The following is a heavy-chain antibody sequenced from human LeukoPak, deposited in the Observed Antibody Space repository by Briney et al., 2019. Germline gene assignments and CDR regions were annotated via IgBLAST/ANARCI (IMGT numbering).Heavy chain of an antibody. D-gene: IGHD3-3*01. CDR2: ISSSSSYI. V-gene: IGHV3-21*01. CDR1: GFTFSSYS. CDR3: ATELRFLEWFD. Sequence: GGSLRLSXAASGFTFSSYSMNWVRQTPGKGLEWLSSISSSSSYIYYADSVKDRFTISRDNAKNSLYLQMNSLRVEDTAVYYCATELRFLEWFDWGQGTLVTVSS. J-gene: IGHJ4*02.